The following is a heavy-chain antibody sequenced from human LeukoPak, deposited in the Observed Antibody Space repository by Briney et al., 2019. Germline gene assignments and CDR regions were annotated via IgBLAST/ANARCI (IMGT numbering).Heavy chain of an antibody. CDR2: ISGSGGST. CDR3: AKGGDIVVVPAATYFDY. V-gene: IGHV3-23*01. J-gene: IGHJ4*02. D-gene: IGHD2-2*01. Sequence: GGSLRLSCAASGFTFSSYAMSWVRQAPGKGLEWVSAISGSGGSTYYADSVKGRFTISRDNSKNTLYLQMNSLRAEDTAVYYCAKGGDIVVVPAATYFDYWGQGTLVTVSS. CDR1: GFTFSSYA.